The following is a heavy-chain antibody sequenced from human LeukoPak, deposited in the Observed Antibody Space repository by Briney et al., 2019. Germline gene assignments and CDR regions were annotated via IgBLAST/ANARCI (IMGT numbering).Heavy chain of an antibody. Sequence: PSETLSLTCTVSGGSISSSNYYWGWIRQSPGKGLVYVGSINYSGSTYYNPSLKSRVTISVDTSENQFSLKLNSVTAADTAVYYCARQSGPVDYWGQGTLVAVSS. CDR3: ARQSGPVDY. CDR2: INYSGST. CDR1: GGSISSSNYY. V-gene: IGHV4-39*01. J-gene: IGHJ4*02.